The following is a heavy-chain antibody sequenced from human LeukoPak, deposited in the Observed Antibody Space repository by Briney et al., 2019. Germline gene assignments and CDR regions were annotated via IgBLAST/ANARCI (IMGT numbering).Heavy chain of an antibody. CDR2: ISYDGSNK. J-gene: IGHJ4*02. V-gene: IGHV3-30-3*01. CDR3: ARLVAGGY. D-gene: IGHD6-19*01. CDR1: GFTFSSYA. Sequence: GGSLRLSCAAPGFTFSSYAMHWVRQAPGKGLEWVAVISYDGSNKYYADSVKGRFTISRDNSKNTLYLQMNSLRAEDTAVYYCARLVAGGYWGQGTLVTVSS.